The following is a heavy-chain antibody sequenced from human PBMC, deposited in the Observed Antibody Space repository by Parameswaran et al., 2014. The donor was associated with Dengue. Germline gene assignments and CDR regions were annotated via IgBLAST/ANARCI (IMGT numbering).Heavy chain of an antibody. D-gene: IGHD2-21*02. CDR1: GFTFSDYY. V-gene: IGHV3-11*01. CDR2: ISSSGSTI. Sequence: AGGSLRLSCAASGFTFSDYYMSWIRQAPGKGLEWVSYISSSGSTIYYADSVKGRFTISRDNAKNSLYLQMNSLRAEDTAVYYCARDVVGDPDLYYFDYWGQGTLVTVSS. CDR3: ARDVVGDPDLYYFDY. J-gene: IGHJ4*02.